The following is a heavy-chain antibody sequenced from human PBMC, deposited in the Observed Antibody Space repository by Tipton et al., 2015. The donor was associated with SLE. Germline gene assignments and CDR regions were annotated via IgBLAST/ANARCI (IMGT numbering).Heavy chain of an antibody. D-gene: IGHD3-16*02. CDR3: ATEQITFAGIIVYYFDY. Sequence: QSGPEVKKPGASVKVSCKASGYTFTGYYMHWVRQAPGQGLEWMGWINPNSGGTNYAQKFQGRVTMTRDTSISTAYMELSRLRSDDTAVYYCATEQITFAGIIVYYFDYWGQGTLVTVSS. CDR1: GYTFTGYY. V-gene: IGHV1-2*02. J-gene: IGHJ4*02. CDR2: INPNSGGT.